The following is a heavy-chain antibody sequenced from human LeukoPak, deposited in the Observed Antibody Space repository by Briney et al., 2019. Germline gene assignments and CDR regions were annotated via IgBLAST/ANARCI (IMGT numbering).Heavy chain of an antibody. Sequence: GGSLRLSCAASGFTLDAYTMHWVRQVPGKLLDWVSLISWDGGSIYYADSVKGRFTISRDNSKNSLFLQMSSLRTEDTALYYCAKDTTTWGAYFQHWGQGTLVTVSS. CDR1: GFTLDAYT. CDR2: ISWDGGSI. V-gene: IGHV3-43*01. CDR3: AKDTTTWGAYFQH. D-gene: IGHD7-27*01. J-gene: IGHJ1*01.